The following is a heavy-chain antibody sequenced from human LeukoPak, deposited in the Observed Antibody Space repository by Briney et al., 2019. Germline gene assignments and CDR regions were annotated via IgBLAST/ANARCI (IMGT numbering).Heavy chain of an antibody. Sequence: PSGTLSLTCAVSGGSISSSNWWSWVRQPPGKGLEWIGEIYHSGSTNYNPSLKSRVTISVDKSKNQFSLKLSSVTAADTAVYYWAGGVYYDSSGYYEDLGFDYWGQGTLVTVSS. V-gene: IGHV4-4*02. CDR2: IYHSGST. D-gene: IGHD3-22*01. CDR3: AGGVYYDSSGYYEDLGFDY. CDR1: GGSISSSNW. J-gene: IGHJ4*02.